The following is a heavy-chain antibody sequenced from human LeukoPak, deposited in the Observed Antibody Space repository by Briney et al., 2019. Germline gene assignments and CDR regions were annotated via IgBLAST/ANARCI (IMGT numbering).Heavy chain of an antibody. J-gene: IGHJ4*02. CDR2: ISAYNGNT. V-gene: IGHV1-18*01. D-gene: IGHD2-2*01. Sequence: ASVKVSCKASGYTFTSYGISWVRQAPGQGLEWMGWISAYNGNTNYAQKLQGRVTMTTDTSTSTAYMELRSLRSDDTAVYYCARRREPRYCSSTSCQLFDYWGQGTLVTVSS. CDR3: ARRREPRYCSSTSCQLFDY. CDR1: GYTFTSYG.